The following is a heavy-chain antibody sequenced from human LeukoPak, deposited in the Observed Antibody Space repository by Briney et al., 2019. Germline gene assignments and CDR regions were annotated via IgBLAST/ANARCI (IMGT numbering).Heavy chain of an antibody. Sequence: GGSLRLSCVVSGCSISHNYMSWVRQAPGKGLEWVSLIYSGGDSYYADSVKGRFIISKDNSKNTVYLRMNTLRAEDTAVYYCASHYCTAGSCYFDGWGQGTLVSVSS. D-gene: IGHD2-8*02. CDR2: IYSGGDS. J-gene: IGHJ4*02. V-gene: IGHV3-53*01. CDR1: GCSISHNY. CDR3: ASHYCTAGSCYFDG.